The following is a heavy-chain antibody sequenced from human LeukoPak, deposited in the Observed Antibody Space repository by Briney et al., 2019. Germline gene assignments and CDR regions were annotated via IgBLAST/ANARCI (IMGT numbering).Heavy chain of an antibody. D-gene: IGHD3-10*01. V-gene: IGHV4-59*08. CDR3: ARQLSYYGSESQGFDP. CDR2: IYYSGST. J-gene: IGHJ5*02. Sequence: SETLSLTCTVSGGSISSYYWSWIRQPPGKGLEWIGYIYYSGSTNYNPSLKSRVTISVDTSKNQFSLKLSSVTAADTAVYYCARQLSYYGSESQGFDPWGQGTLVTVSS. CDR1: GGSISSYY.